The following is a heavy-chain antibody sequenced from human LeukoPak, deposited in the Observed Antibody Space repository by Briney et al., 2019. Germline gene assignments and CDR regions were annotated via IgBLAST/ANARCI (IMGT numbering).Heavy chain of an antibody. Sequence: ASVEVSCKASGGTFSSYAISWVRQAPGQGLEWMGGIIPIFGTANYAQKFQGRVTITADESTSTAYMELSSLRSEDTAVYYCARETLGYCSSTSCYYDYFDYWGQGTLVTVSS. CDR2: IIPIFGTA. CDR3: ARETLGYCSSTSCYYDYFDY. D-gene: IGHD2-2*01. CDR1: GGTFSSYA. V-gene: IGHV1-69*13. J-gene: IGHJ4*02.